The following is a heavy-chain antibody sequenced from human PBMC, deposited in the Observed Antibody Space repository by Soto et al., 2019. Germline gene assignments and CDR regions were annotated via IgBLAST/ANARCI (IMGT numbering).Heavy chain of an antibody. CDR1: GYTVSNYG. V-gene: IGHV1-18*01. D-gene: IGHD2-2*01. CDR2: INGYNGAA. CDR3: ARDLRSTDYEFEL. Sequence: QVHLVQSGGEVKNPGASVKVSCKDSGYTVSNYGFSWVRQAPGQGLEWMGRINGYNGAANYAQNLLGRVTVPTDTSTNTVYMEVRSIRFDDTAVYYCARDLRSTDYEFELWGRGTLVIVSS. J-gene: IGHJ2*01.